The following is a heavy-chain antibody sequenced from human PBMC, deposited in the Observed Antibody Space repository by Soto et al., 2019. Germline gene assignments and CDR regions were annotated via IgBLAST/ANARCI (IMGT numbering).Heavy chain of an antibody. V-gene: IGHV4-59*01. J-gene: IGHJ6*03. Sequence: SETLSLTCTVSGVSISSYYWSWIRQPPGKGLEWIGYIYYSGSTNYNPSLKSRVTISVDTSKNQFSLKLSSVTAADTAVYYCARVSYDFWSGYYYYYYMDVWGKGTTVTVSS. CDR1: GVSISSYY. CDR3: ARVSYDFWSGYYYYYYMDV. CDR2: IYYSGST. D-gene: IGHD3-3*01.